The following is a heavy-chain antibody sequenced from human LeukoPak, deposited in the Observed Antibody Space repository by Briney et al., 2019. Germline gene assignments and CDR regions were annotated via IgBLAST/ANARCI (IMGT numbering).Heavy chain of an antibody. V-gene: IGHV6-1*01. CDR2: TYYRSKWYN. D-gene: IGHD2-15*01. Sequence: SQTLSLTCAISGDSVSSNSAAWNWIRQSPSRGPEWLGRTYYRSKWYNDYAVSVKSRITINPDTSKNQFSLQLNSVTPEDTAVYYCARGRGGYCSGGSCYSFDPWGQGTLVTVSS. CDR3: ARGRGGYCSGGSCYSFDP. CDR1: GDSVSSNSAA. J-gene: IGHJ5*02.